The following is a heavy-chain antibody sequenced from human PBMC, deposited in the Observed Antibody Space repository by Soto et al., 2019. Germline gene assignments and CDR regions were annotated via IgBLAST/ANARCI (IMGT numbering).Heavy chain of an antibody. Sequence: QVQLVQSEAEVKSPGASVKISCKASGYTFTSNTIHWLRQAPGQRSEWVGWISAGSGITKYSQKSQGRVSITRDTSASTAYMELSGLASEDTAVYYCARDVSSALDYWGQGTLVTVSS. CDR1: GYTFTSNT. D-gene: IGHD6-6*01. CDR3: ARDVSSALDY. V-gene: IGHV1-3*01. CDR2: ISAGSGIT. J-gene: IGHJ4*01.